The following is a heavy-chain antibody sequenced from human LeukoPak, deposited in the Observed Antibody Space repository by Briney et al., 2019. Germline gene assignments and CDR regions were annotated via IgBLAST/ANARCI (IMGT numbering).Heavy chain of an antibody. CDR1: GFTFSSYG. V-gene: IGHV3-30*02. Sequence: GGSLRLSCAASGFTFSSYGMHWVRQAPGKGLEWVAFIRYDGSNKYYADSVKGRFTISRDNSKNTLYLQMNCLRAEDTAVYYCAKRYCSSTSCYSFDYWGQGTLVTVSS. D-gene: IGHD2-2*01. J-gene: IGHJ4*02. CDR2: IRYDGSNK. CDR3: AKRYCSSTSCYSFDY.